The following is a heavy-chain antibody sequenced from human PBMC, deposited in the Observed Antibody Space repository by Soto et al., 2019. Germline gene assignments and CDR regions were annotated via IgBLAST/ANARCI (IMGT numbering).Heavy chain of an antibody. V-gene: IGHV3-11*05. CDR1: GFTFSNYY. J-gene: IGHJ4*02. CDR3: ARENGERGLDY. CDR2: ITSSGDYT. Sequence: QVQLVESGGGLVKPRGSLRLSCAASGFTFSNYYMSWIRQAPGKGLEWVSYITSSGDYTKYADSVKGRFTISRDNAKNSLYLQMNSLRAEDTAVYYCARENGERGLDYWGQGILVTVSS. D-gene: IGHD1-1*01.